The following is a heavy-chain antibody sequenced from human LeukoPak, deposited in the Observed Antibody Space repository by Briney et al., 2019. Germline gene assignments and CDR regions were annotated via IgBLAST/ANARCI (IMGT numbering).Heavy chain of an antibody. CDR3: ARDPTTDYYMDV. D-gene: IGHD1-1*01. CDR1: GFTFSSYS. CDR2: ISSSSTI. Sequence: GGSLRLSCAASGFTFSSYSMNWVRQAPGKGPEWVSYISSSSTIYYADSVKGRFTISRDNAKNSLYLQMNSLRAEDTAVYYCARDPTTDYYMDVWGKGTTVTVSS. V-gene: IGHV3-48*04. J-gene: IGHJ6*03.